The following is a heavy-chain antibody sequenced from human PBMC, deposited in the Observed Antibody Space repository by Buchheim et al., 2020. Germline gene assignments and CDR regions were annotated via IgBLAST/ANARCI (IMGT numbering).Heavy chain of an antibody. CDR3: ATKRGYSYGDDAFDV. Sequence: VQLLESGGGVVQPGRSLRLSCAASGFTFSSYDMHWVRQAPGKGLEWVAVISFDGSNQYYVDSVKGRFTISRDNSENSLYLQMNSLRREDTAMYYCATKRGYSYGDDAFDVWGQGT. D-gene: IGHD5-18*01. J-gene: IGHJ3*01. CDR1: GFTFSSYD. V-gene: IGHV3-30*03. CDR2: ISFDGSNQ.